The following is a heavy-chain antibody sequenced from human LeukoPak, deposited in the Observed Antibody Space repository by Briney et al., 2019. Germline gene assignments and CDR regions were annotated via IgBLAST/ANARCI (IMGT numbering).Heavy chain of an antibody. CDR1: GFTFSSYD. Sequence: GGSLRLSCAASGFTFSSYDVHWVRQATGKGLEWVSAIGTAGDTYYPGSVKGRFTISRENAKNSLYLQMNSLRAGDTAVYYCARALSPLLHSSGWSPGYWGQGTLVTVSS. V-gene: IGHV3-13*01. CDR3: ARALSPLLHSSGWSPGY. J-gene: IGHJ4*02. CDR2: IGTAGDT. D-gene: IGHD6-19*01.